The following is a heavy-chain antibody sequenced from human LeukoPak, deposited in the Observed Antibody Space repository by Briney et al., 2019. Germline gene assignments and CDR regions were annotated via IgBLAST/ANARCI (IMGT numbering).Heavy chain of an antibody. D-gene: IGHD3-3*01. CDR3: ARTYYDFWGGYFYSYYFDY. V-gene: IGHV4-31*03. J-gene: IGHJ4*02. Sequence: SETLSLTCTVSGGSISSGDYYWSWIRQHPGKGLEWIGYIYYSGSTYYNPSLKSRVTISVDTSKNQFSLKLSSVTAADTAVYYCARTYYDFWGGYFYSYYFDYWGQGTLVTVSS. CDR1: GGSISSGDYY. CDR2: IYYSGST.